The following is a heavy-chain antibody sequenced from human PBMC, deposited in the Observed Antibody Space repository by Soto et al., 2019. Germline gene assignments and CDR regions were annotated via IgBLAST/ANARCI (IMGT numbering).Heavy chain of an antibody. CDR3: ATVAPCDGDYNSQFNWFDS. J-gene: IGHJ5*01. V-gene: IGHV3-7*01. Sequence: EVQLIESGGGLVQPGGSLRLSCAASGFTFSSYWMTWVRQAPGKGLEWVATIKQDGDEKYYLDSVKGRFAISRDNAKNSLFLQMNSLRAEDTAVYYCATVAPCDGDYNSQFNWFDSWGQGTLVTASS. D-gene: IGHD4-17*01. CDR2: IKQDGDEK. CDR1: GFTFSSYW.